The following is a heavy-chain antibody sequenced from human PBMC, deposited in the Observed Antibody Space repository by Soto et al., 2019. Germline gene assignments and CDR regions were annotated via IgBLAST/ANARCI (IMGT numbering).Heavy chain of an antibody. CDR2: MNPGSGDT. J-gene: IGHJ5*02. V-gene: IGHV1-8*01. CDR3: ARMATFGSLNCLGP. CDR1: GYIFTNSD. D-gene: IGHD3-16*01. Sequence: ASVKVSCKASGYIFTNSDVSWVRQATGQGLEWMGWMNPGSGDTGYAQKFQGRVTMTRDISIATAYMELSSLRSDDTAIYYCARMATFGSLNCLGPWGQGTLGTVAS.